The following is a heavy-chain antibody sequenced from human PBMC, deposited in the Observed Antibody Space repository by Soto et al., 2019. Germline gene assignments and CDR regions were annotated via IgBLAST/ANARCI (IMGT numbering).Heavy chain of an antibody. CDR3: AKDRERWLQGESDY. CDR2: ISGSGGST. J-gene: IGHJ4*02. D-gene: IGHD3-10*01. CDR1: GFTFSSYA. Sequence: EVQLLESGGGLVQPGGSLRLSCAASGFTFSSYAMSWVRQAPGKGLELVSGISGSGGSTYYADSVKGRFTVSRDNSKNTLYLQMNSLRAEHTAVYYCAKDRERWLQGESDYWGQGTLVTVSS. V-gene: IGHV3-23*01.